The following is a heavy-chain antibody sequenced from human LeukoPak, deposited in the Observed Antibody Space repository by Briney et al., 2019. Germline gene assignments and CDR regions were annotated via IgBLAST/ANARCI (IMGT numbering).Heavy chain of an antibody. J-gene: IGHJ4*02. Sequence: PSETLSLTCTVSGGSISSSSYYWGWIRQPPGKGLEWIGTIYYSGNTYYNPSLKSRVTISVDTSKNQFSLKLSSVTAADTAVYYCARSPYSGYDRSYYFDYWGQGTLVTVSS. CDR2: IYYSGNT. D-gene: IGHD5-12*01. CDR3: ARSPYSGYDRSYYFDY. CDR1: GGSISSSSYY. V-gene: IGHV4-39*01.